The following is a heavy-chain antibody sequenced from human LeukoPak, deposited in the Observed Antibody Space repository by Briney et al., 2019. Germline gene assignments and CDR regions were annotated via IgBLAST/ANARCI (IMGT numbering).Heavy chain of an antibody. J-gene: IGHJ4*02. Sequence: SGPALVKPTQTLTLNCTFSGFSLSTSGMRVSWIRQPPGKALEWLARTDWDDDKFYSTSLKTRLTISKDTSKNQVVLTMTNMDPVDTATYYCARIVGATLDYWGQGTLVTVSS. V-gene: IGHV2-70*04. CDR3: ARIVGATLDY. CDR2: TDWDDDK. CDR1: GFSLSTSGMR. D-gene: IGHD1-26*01.